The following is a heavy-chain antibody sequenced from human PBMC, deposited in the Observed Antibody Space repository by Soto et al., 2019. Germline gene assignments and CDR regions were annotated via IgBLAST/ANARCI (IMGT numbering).Heavy chain of an antibody. CDR3: ARAVAGGSWFDP. CDR1: GGSISSGDYY. D-gene: IGHD6-19*01. J-gene: IGHJ5*02. CDR2: IYYSGST. V-gene: IGHV4-30-4*01. Sequence: SETLSLTCTVSGGSISSGDYYWSWIRQPPGKGLEWIGYIYYSGSTYYNPSLKSRVTISVDTSKNQFSLKLSSVTAADAAVYYCARAVAGGSWFDPWGQGTLVTV.